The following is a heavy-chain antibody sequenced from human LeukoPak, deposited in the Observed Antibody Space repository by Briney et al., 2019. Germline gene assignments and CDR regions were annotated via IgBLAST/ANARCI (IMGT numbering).Heavy chain of an antibody. D-gene: IGHD5-12*01. CDR3: ARVVSGSGYDWHYYGMDV. CDR2: ISAYNGNT. Sequence: GASVKVSCKASGYTFTSYGISRVRQAPGQGLEWMGWISAYNGNTNYAQKLQGRVTMTPDTSTSTAYMELRSLRSDDTAVYYCARVVSGSGYDWHYYGMDVWGQGTTVTVSS. V-gene: IGHV1-18*01. CDR1: GYTFTSYG. J-gene: IGHJ6*02.